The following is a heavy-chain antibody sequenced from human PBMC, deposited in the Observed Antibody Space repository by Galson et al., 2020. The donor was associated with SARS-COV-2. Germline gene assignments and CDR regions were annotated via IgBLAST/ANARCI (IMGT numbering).Heavy chain of an antibody. CDR2: IYTTTGGT. V-gene: IGHV4-61*02. J-gene: IGHJ4*02. Sequence: SETLSLTCTVSGGSIISGAYYWSWIRPPAGKGLEWIGRIYTTTGGTNYNPSLKSRVTISVDTSKNQFSLRLTSVTAADTAVYYCARESRWDLYFDCWGQGTLVTVSS. D-gene: IGHD1-26*01. CDR1: GGSIISGAYY. CDR3: ARESRWDLYFDC.